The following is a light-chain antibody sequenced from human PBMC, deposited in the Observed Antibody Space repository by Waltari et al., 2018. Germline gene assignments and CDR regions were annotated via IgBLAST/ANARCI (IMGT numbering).Light chain of an antibody. CDR3: QQYYRGHT. CDR2: WAS. CDR1: QSVLSRSNNKNY. V-gene: IGKV4-1*01. J-gene: IGKJ2*01. Sequence: DIVITQSPASLAVSLGERATISCRSSQSVLSRSNNKNYLAWYQQKPGQPPKLLIYWASTRQPGISDRFSGSGSGTDFSLTITGLQAEDVAIYFCQQYYRGHTFGQGTKLEI.